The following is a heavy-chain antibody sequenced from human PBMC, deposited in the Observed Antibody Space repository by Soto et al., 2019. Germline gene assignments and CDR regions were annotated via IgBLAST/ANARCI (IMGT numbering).Heavy chain of an antibody. CDR3: ARRGSVSYYDY. V-gene: IGHV3-23*01. CDR1: GFTFSSYA. J-gene: IGHJ4*02. D-gene: IGHD6-19*01. Sequence: EVQLLESGGGLVQPGGSLRLSCAASGFTFSSYARRWVRQAPVKGLEWVSAISGSGDSTYYADSVKGRFTISRDNSKNTLYLQMNSLRSEDTAVYYCARRGSVSYYDYWGQGTLVTVSS. CDR2: ISGSGDST.